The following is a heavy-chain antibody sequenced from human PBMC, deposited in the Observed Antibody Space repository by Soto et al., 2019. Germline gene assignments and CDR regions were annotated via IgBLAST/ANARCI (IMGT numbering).Heavy chain of an antibody. Sequence: PGGSLRLSCAASGFTFSSYAMSWVRQAPGKGLEWVSAISGSGGSTYYADSVKGRFTISRDNSKNTLYLQMNSLRAEDTAVYYCAKDGVSQLPPYYYYGMDVWGQGTTVTVSS. D-gene: IGHD2-2*01. CDR3: AKDGVSQLPPYYYYGMDV. V-gene: IGHV3-23*01. J-gene: IGHJ6*02. CDR2: ISGSGGST. CDR1: GFTFSSYA.